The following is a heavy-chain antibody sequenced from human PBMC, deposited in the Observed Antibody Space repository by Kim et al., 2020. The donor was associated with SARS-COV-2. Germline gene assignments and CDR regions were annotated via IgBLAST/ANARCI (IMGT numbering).Heavy chain of an antibody. Sequence: GESLKISCKGSGYSFTSYWIGWVRQMPGKGLEWMGIIYPGDSDTRYSPSFQGQVTISADKSISTAYLQWSSLKASDTAMYYCARGHDYSNYGWYGRNPYFDYWGQGTLVTVSS. D-gene: IGHD4-4*01. CDR2: IYPGDSDT. V-gene: IGHV5-51*01. CDR1: GYSFTSYW. J-gene: IGHJ4*02. CDR3: ARGHDYSNYGWYGRNPYFDY.